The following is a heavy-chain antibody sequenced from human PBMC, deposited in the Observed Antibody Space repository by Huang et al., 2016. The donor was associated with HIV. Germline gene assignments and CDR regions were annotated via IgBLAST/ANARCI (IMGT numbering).Heavy chain of an antibody. Sequence: KKPGSSVKVSCKASGGTFGSYDISWVRQAPGQGLEWMGGIIPIFDTVNYAQKFQGRVRITADASTSTAYMELTSLGSEDTAVYYCARDLTGTRAAAAGIRGDAFDVWGQGTLVTVSS. CDR3: ARDLTGTRAAAAGIRGDAFDV. CDR2: IIPIFDTV. V-gene: IGHV1-69*13. D-gene: IGHD6-13*01. J-gene: IGHJ3*01. CDR1: GGTFGSYD.